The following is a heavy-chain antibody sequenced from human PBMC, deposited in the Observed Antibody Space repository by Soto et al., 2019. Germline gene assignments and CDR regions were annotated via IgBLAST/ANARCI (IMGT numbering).Heavy chain of an antibody. CDR3: ARYYCSSTSCFLFDH. V-gene: IGHV4-30-4*01. Sequence: QVQLQESGPGLVKPSQTLSLTCTVSVGSINSGYYYWTWIRQPPGKVLEWIGYIYHSGSTYYNPSLTSRISTSVDTSKTQLSLKLSSVTAADTAVSYCARYYCSSTSCFLFDHWGQGILVTVSS. D-gene: IGHD2-2*01. CDR1: VGSINSGYYY. CDR2: IYHSGST. J-gene: IGHJ4*02.